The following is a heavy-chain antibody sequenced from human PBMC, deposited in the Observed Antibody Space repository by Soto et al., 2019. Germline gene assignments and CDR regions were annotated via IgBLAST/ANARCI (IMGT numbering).Heavy chain of an antibody. CDR2: IYYSGST. V-gene: IGHV4-59*01. CDR1: GGSISSYY. Sequence: SETLSLTCTVSGGSISSYYWSWIRQTPGKGLEWIGYIYYSGSTNYNPSLKSRVTISVDTSKNQFSLKLSSVTAADTAVYYCAREIGNYDILTGYYWWFDPWGQGTLVTVS. CDR3: AREIGNYDILTGYYWWFDP. J-gene: IGHJ5*02. D-gene: IGHD3-9*01.